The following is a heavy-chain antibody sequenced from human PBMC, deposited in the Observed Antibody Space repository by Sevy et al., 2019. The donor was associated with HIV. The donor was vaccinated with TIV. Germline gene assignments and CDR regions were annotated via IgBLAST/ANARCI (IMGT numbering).Heavy chain of an antibody. CDR1: GYTFTSYD. D-gene: IGHD3-10*01. CDR2: MNPNSGNT. V-gene: IGHV1-8*01. J-gene: IGHJ4*02. CDR3: ARGSREVVSLVRGVIIMYYFDF. Sequence: ASVKVSCKASGYTFTSYDINWVRQATGQGLEWMGWMNPNSGNTGDAQKFQGRVTMTTNTSIRTAFMELSSLRSEDTAVYYCARGSREVVSLVRGVIIMYYFDFWAQGTLVTVSS.